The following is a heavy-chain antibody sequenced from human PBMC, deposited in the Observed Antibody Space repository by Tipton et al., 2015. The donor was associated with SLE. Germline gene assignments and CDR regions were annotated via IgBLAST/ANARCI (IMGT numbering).Heavy chain of an antibody. CDR1: GGSVSPYY. Sequence: LSLTCTVSGGSVSPYYWGWIRQSPGKGLEWIGYVHSTGTPNYNPSLKRRVIISVDTSKNQFSLKLNSVTAADTAVYYCAKEKYGVFDIWRQGTMVLVSS. J-gene: IGHJ3*02. V-gene: IGHV4-59*02. D-gene: IGHD2-8*01. CDR2: VHSTGTP. CDR3: AKEKYGVFDI.